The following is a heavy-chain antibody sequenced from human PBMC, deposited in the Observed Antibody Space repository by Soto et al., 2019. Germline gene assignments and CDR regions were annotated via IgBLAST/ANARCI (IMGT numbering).Heavy chain of an antibody. Sequence: PSETLSLTCAVSGGSISSGGYSWSWLRQPPGKGLEWIGYIYHSGSTYYNPSLKSRVTISVDRSKNQFSLKLSSVTAAETAVYYCASGLPGTTWDYCGQVTLVTVSS. D-gene: IGHD1-7*01. CDR1: GGSISSGGYS. CDR3: ASGLPGTTWDY. J-gene: IGHJ4*02. V-gene: IGHV4-30-2*01. CDR2: IYHSGST.